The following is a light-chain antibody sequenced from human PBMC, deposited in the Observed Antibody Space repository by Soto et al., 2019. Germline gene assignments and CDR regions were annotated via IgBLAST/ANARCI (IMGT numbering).Light chain of an antibody. Sequence: DIMLTQSPGTLSLYPGERATLSCRASQSVGGSSLAWYQQRPGQAPRLLIYAASTRATGIPARFSGSGSGTEFTLTISSLQSEDFAVYYCQQYNNWPVFGQGTKVDIK. J-gene: IGKJ1*01. CDR2: AAS. CDR3: QQYNNWPV. V-gene: IGKV3-15*01. CDR1: QSVGGS.